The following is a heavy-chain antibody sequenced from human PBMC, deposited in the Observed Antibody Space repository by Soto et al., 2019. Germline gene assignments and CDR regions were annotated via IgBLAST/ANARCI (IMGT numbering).Heavy chain of an antibody. Sequence: QVQLVESGGGLVEPGGSLRLSCAASGFSFSDFYMSWIRQAPGKGLEWVSYISTSGSTLYSADSVKGRFTISRDNAKNSLDLQMNSLRAEDTAVYYCARDRSGSWYGRGYHYYGMDVWGQGTTVSVTS. CDR1: GFSFSDFY. J-gene: IGHJ6*02. V-gene: IGHV3-11*01. CDR3: ARDRSGSWYGRGYHYYGMDV. D-gene: IGHD6-13*01. CDR2: ISTSGSTL.